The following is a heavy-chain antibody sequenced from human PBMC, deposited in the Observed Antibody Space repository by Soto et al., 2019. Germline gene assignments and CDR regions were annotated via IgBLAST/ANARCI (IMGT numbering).Heavy chain of an antibody. Sequence: GGSLRLSCAASGFTFSSYSMNWVRQAPGKGLEWVSSISSSSSYIYYADSVKGRFTISRDNAKNSLYLQMNSLRAEDTAVYYCARSLLAYCSSTSCYPDAFDIWGQGTMVTVSS. CDR2: ISSSSSYI. J-gene: IGHJ3*02. CDR3: ARSLLAYCSSTSCYPDAFDI. D-gene: IGHD2-2*01. V-gene: IGHV3-21*01. CDR1: GFTFSSYS.